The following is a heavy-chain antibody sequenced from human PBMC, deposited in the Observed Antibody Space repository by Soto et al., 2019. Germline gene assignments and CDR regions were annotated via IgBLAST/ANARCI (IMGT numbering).Heavy chain of an antibody. CDR1: GGSISSGGYY. D-gene: IGHD3-3*01. V-gene: IGHV4-31*03. J-gene: IGHJ6*02. Sequence: QVQLQESGPGLVKPSQTLSLTCTVSGGSISSGGYYWSWIRQHPGKGLEGIGYIYYSGSTYYNPSLKSRVTISVDTSKHQFSLKLSSVTAADTAVYYCARGGGVFWSLPADGMDVWGQGTTVTVSS. CDR2: IYYSGST. CDR3: ARGGGVFWSLPADGMDV.